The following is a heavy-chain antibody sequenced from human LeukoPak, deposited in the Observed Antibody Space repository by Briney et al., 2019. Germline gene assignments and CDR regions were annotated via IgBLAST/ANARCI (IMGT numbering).Heavy chain of an antibody. Sequence: GGSLRLSCVASGFTFSSNGMHWVRHTPGKGLEWVSFIRYGGNDERYADSVKGRFTISRDNSKNTLYLQMNSLRPEDTAVYYCAKDRSESYFYFDFWGQGTLVTVSS. CDR3: AKDRSESYFYFDF. D-gene: IGHD1-26*01. CDR2: IRYGGNDE. J-gene: IGHJ4*02. V-gene: IGHV3-30*02. CDR1: GFTFSSNG.